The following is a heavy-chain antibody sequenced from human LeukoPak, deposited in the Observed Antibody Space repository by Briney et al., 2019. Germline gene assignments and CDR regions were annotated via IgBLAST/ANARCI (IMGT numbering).Heavy chain of an antibody. CDR3: AKVSSSCLDY. CDR1: GFTFSSYS. CDR2: ISSSSSYI. D-gene: IGHD6-13*01. V-gene: IGHV3-21*04. J-gene: IGHJ4*02. Sequence: PGGSLRLSCAASGFTFSSYSMNWVRQAPGKGLEWVSSISSSSSYIYYADSVKGRFTISRDNAKNTLYLQMNSLRAEDTAVYYCAKVSSSCLDYWGQGTLVTVSS.